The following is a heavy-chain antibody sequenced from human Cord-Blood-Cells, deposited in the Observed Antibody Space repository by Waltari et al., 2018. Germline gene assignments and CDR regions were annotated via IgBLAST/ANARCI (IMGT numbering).Heavy chain of an antibody. Sequence: EVQLLESGGGLVQPGGSLRLSCAASGFTFRSYAMSWVRQAPGKGLGGVSGISGSGGRKYYADSVKGRFTISRDKSKNTLYLQMNSLRAEDTAVYYCAVKFIAASAFDYWGQGTLVTVSS. V-gene: IGHV3-23*01. CDR1: GFTFRSYA. CDR2: ISGSGGRK. J-gene: IGHJ4*02. D-gene: IGHD6-6*01. CDR3: AVKFIAASAFDY.